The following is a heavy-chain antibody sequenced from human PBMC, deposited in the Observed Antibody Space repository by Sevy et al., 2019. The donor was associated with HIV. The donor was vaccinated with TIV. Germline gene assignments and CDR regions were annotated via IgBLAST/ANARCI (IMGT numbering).Heavy chain of an antibody. V-gene: IGHV3-21*01. CDR1: GFTFSSYS. J-gene: IGHJ4*02. CDR3: ARGILGRGPFDY. Sequence: GGSLRLSCAASGFTFSSYSMNWVRQAPGKGLEWVSSISSSSSYIYYADSVKGRFTISRDNAKNSLYPQMNSLRAEDTAVYYCARGILGRGPFDYWGQGTLVTVSS. D-gene: IGHD2-15*01. CDR2: ISSSSSYI.